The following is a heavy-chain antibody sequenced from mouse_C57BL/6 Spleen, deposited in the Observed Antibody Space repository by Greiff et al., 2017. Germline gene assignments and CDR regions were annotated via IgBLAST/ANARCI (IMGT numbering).Heavy chain of an antibody. CDR3: ARRGLRRYYAMDY. D-gene: IGHD2-4*01. V-gene: IGHV5-15*04. Sequence: DVKLVESGGGLVQPGGSLKLSCAASGFTFSDYGIAWVRQASRKGPEWVAFISNLAYSIYYADTVTGRFTISRENAKNTLYLEMSSMRSEDTAMYYCARRGLRRYYAMDYWGQGTSVTVSS. CDR2: ISNLAYSI. J-gene: IGHJ4*01. CDR1: GFTFSDYG.